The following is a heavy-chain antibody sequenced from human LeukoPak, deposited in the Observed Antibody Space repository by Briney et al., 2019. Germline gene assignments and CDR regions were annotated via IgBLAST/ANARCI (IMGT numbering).Heavy chain of an antibody. V-gene: IGHV3-30*02. Sequence: GGSLRLSCAASGFTFSSYGMHWVRQAPDKGLEWVAFIRYDGSNKYYADSVKGRFTISRDNSKNTLYLQMNSLRAEDTAVYYCAKAAGGYKSPSGSLDYWGQGTLVTVSS. CDR3: AKAAGGYKSPSGSLDY. D-gene: IGHD1-26*01. CDR1: GFTFSSYG. J-gene: IGHJ4*02. CDR2: IRYDGSNK.